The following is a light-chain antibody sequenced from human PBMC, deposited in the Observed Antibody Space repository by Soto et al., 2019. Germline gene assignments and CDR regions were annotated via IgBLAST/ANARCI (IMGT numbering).Light chain of an antibody. CDR2: DAY. CDR1: QSFRGL. V-gene: IGKV3-11*01. J-gene: IGKJ5*01. Sequence: VLTQSPVTLSLSPGERATLSCRASQSFRGLLAWYQQKPGQAPRLLIYDAYNRATGIPPRFSGSGSGTDFTLTISSLEPEDSAVYYCQQRHMWPITYGQGTRLEIK. CDR3: QQRHMWPIT.